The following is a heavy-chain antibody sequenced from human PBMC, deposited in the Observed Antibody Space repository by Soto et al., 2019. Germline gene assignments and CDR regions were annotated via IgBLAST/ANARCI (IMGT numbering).Heavy chain of an antibody. V-gene: IGHV4-39*02. CDR1: GDSISSGRFH. D-gene: IGHD3-3*01. CDR3: ARADGFGVVTPFMDS. J-gene: IGHJ4*02. Sequence: SETLSLTCSVSGDSISSGRFHWGWIRQPPGKGLEFIATVHYSGNTHYNPSLRSRVTIFVDTSKSHFSLRLSSVTAADTAVYCARADGFGVVTPFMDSWGQGSLVTVSS. CDR2: VHYSGNT.